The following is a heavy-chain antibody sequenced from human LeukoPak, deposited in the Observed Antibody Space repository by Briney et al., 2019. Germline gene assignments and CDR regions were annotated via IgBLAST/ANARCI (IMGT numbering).Heavy chain of an antibody. CDR2: IRPHTGET. D-gene: IGHD2-2*01. CDR1: GGTLSGYA. Sequence: ASVKVSCKASGGTLSGYAINWVRQAPGQGLEWMGWIRPHTGETNSAQRFQDRVTMTTDTSTTTAYMELRSLRFDDTAVYYCARDRGGKGSAIFYWGQGSLVTVSS. CDR3: ARDRGGKGSAIFY. V-gene: IGHV1-18*01. J-gene: IGHJ4*02.